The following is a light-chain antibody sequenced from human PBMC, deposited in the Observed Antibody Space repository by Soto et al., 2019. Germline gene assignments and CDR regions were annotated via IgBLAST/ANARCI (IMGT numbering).Light chain of an antibody. CDR1: ESVRSY. V-gene: IGKV3-20*01. CDR2: DAS. J-gene: IGKJ1*01. Sequence: ETVLTQSPATQSLSPGARANLSCRASESVRSYLAWYQKRTGQAPSILIYDASSRATGIPDRFSGSGSGTDFNLTIRSLETEDCAVYEGQQSGSSPRTFGPGTKVDIK. CDR3: QQSGSSPRT.